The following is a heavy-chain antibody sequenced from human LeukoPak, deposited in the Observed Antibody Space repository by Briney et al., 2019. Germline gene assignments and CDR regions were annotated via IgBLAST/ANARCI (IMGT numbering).Heavy chain of an antibody. Sequence: GPSLRLSCAASGFTFSSYGMHWVRQAPGKGLEWVAFIRYDGSNEYYADSVKGRFTISRDNSKNTLYLQMNSLRAEDTAVYYCAKGQGYYYDSSGYYPLDYWGQGTLVTVSS. CDR2: IRYDGSNE. CDR3: AKGQGYYYDSSGYYPLDY. V-gene: IGHV3-30*02. D-gene: IGHD3-22*01. J-gene: IGHJ4*02. CDR1: GFTFSSYG.